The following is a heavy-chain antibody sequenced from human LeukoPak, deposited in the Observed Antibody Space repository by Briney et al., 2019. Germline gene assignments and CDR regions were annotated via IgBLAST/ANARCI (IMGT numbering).Heavy chain of an antibody. V-gene: IGHV4-59*11. Sequence: PSETLSLTCTVSGRSISSHDWSWIRQPPGKGLEWIGYIYYSGSTYYNPSLKSRVTLSVDTSKNQFPLKLSSVTAADTAVYYCARAGSSWYYFDYWGQGTLVTVSS. CDR2: IYYSGST. D-gene: IGHD6-13*01. CDR3: ARAGSSWYYFDY. CDR1: GRSISSHD. J-gene: IGHJ4*02.